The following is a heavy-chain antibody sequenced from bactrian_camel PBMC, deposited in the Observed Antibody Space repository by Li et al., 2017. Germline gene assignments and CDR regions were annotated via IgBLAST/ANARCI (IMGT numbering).Heavy chain of an antibody. CDR1: ESTYRSIC. V-gene: IGHV3S53*01. D-gene: IGHD1*01. CDR3: AAAISDLPVDVVATLGHWSFSY. Sequence: HVQLVESGGGSVQAGGSLTLSCTASESTYRSICMAWFRQAPGSQRETVATVDSNGVTKVAGSVKGRFTLSKDDAKYTLYLQMNNLEPEDTATYYCAAAISDLPVDVVATLGHWSFSYWGPGTQVTVS. J-gene: IGHJ4*01. CDR2: VDSNGVT.